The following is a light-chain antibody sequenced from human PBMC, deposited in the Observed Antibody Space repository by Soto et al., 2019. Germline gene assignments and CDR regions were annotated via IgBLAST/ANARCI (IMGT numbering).Light chain of an antibody. CDR1: QSIRSN. J-gene: IGKJ4*01. CDR2: DVS. CDR3: QQYNNWLLT. V-gene: IGKV3-15*01. Sequence: EVVMTQSPVNLSVSSGERATLSCRASQSIRSNLAWYQQKPGQAPRLLIYDVSTRATGIPAKFSGSGSGTEFTLIIGSLQSEDFAVYYCQQYNNWLLTFGGGTKVEIK.